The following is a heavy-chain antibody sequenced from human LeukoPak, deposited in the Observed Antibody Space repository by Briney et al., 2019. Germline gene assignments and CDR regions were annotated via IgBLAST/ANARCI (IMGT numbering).Heavy chain of an antibody. CDR1: GYTFTGYY. J-gene: IGHJ3*02. D-gene: IGHD7-27*01. CDR3: ARDPTYQGGEFNDI. V-gene: IGHV1-2*04. CDR2: INPNSGGT. Sequence: ASVKVSCKASGYTFTGYYMHWVRQAPGQGLEWMGWINPNSGGTNYAQKFQGWVTMTRDTSISTAYMELSRLRSDDTAVYYCARDPTYQGGEFNDIWGQGTMVTVSS.